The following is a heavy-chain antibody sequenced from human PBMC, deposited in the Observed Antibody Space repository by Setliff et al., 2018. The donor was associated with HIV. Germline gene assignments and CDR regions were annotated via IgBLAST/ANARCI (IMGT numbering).Heavy chain of an antibody. CDR2: INSFGST. J-gene: IGHJ5*02. CDR3: ARDSRGGVGGSWFDP. D-gene: IGHD2-21*01. Sequence: PSETLSLTCNASGGSISDYYWSWIRQPAGKGLQWIGRINSFGSTNYNLSLKGRVTMSIDTSKNQFSLKLSSMTAADTGLYFCARDSRGGVGGSWFDPWGQGILVTVSS. CDR1: GGSISDYY. V-gene: IGHV4-4*07.